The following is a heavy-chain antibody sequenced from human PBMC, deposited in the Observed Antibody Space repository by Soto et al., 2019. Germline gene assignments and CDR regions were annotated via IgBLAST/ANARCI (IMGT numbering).Heavy chain of an antibody. CDR1: GFPFSSYA. V-gene: IGHV3-23*01. D-gene: IGHD3-22*01. CDR2: ISGSGGNT. Sequence: EVQLLESGGGLVQPGGSLRLSCAASGFPFSSYAMNWVRQAPGKGLEWVSAISGSGGNTYYADSVKGRFTISRDNSKNTLYLQMNSLRAEDTALYYCAKRVYYYDRSGYNDFDYWGQGTLVTVSS. J-gene: IGHJ4*02. CDR3: AKRVYYYDRSGYNDFDY.